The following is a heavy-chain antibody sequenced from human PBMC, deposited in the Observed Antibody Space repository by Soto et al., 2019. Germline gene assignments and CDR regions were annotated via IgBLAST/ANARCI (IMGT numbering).Heavy chain of an antibody. Sequence: QVQLVESGGGVVQPGRSLRLSCAASGFTFSSHGMHWVRQAPGKGLEWVAVISYDGSNKYYADSVKGRFTISRDNSKNTLYLQMNSLRAEDTAVYYCAKGWIQLWLKVHDYWGQGTPVTVSS. CDR1: GFTFSSHG. J-gene: IGHJ4*02. V-gene: IGHV3-30*18. CDR3: AKGWIQLWLKVHDY. D-gene: IGHD5-18*01. CDR2: ISYDGSNK.